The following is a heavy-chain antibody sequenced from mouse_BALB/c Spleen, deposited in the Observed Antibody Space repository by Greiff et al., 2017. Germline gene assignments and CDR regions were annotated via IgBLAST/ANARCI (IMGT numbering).Heavy chain of an antibody. CDR3: AGLLGPTGFAY. J-gene: IGHJ3*01. CDR2: IHPSDSDT. D-gene: IGHD3-2*01. Sequence: QVQLQQPGAELVRPGASVKLSCKASGYSFTSYWMNWVKQRPGQGLEWIGMIHPSDSDTRLNQKFKDKATLTVAKSSSTAYMKLSSRTSEDSAVYYCAGLLGPTGFAYWGQGTLVTVSA. V-gene: IGHV1-74*01. CDR1: GYSFTSYW.